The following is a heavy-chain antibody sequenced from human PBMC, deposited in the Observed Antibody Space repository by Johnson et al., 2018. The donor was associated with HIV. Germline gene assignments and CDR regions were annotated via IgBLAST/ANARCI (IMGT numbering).Heavy chain of an antibody. D-gene: IGHD6-13*01. CDR3: ARDRTGLIIAAAGHDAFDI. Sequence: QVQLVESGGGLVKPGGSLRLSCAASGFAFSDCYMSWIRQAPGKGLEWISYISSSDSTIYYADSVKGRFTISRDNAKNSLYRQMNSLRAEDTAVYYCARDRTGLIIAAAGHDAFDIWGQGTMVTVSS. CDR2: ISSSDSTI. V-gene: IGHV3-11*04. J-gene: IGHJ3*02. CDR1: GFAFSDCY.